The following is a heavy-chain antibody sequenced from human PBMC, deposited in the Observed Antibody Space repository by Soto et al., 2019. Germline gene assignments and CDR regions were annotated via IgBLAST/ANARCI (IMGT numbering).Heavy chain of an antibody. CDR1: GGSISSYY. CDR3: ARFDQAAAPDYYYYGMDV. V-gene: IGHV4-59*01. Sequence: SETLSLTCTVSGGSISSYYCILVRHPPVKGLEWIGYIYYSGSTNYNPSLKSRVTISVDTSKNQFSLKLSSVTAADTAVYYCARFDQAAAPDYYYYGMDVWGQGTTVTVSS. CDR2: IYYSGST. D-gene: IGHD6-13*01. J-gene: IGHJ6*02.